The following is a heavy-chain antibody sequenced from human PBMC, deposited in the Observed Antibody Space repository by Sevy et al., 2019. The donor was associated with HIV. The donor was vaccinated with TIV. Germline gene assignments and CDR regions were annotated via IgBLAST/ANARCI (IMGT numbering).Heavy chain of an antibody. Sequence: GGSLRLSCAASVFTFSDVWTSWVRQAPGKGLEWVGRIQSKTDGGTTDYAAPVKDRFTISRDDSKNTLYLQMNSLKTEDTAVYYCTTEALDGDYGDYYYYGMDVWGQGTTVTVSS. CDR2: IQSKTDGGTT. CDR1: VFTFSDVW. J-gene: IGHJ6*02. D-gene: IGHD4-17*01. V-gene: IGHV3-15*01. CDR3: TTEALDGDYGDYYYYGMDV.